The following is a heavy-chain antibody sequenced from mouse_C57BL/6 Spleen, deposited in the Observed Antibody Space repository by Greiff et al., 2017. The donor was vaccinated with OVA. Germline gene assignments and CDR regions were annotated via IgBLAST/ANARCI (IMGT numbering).Heavy chain of an antibody. CDR1: GYTFTSYW. D-gene: IGHD2-3*01. V-gene: IGHV1-7*01. Sequence: QVHVKQSGAELAKPGASVKLSCKASGYTFTSYWMHWVKQRPGQGLEWIGYINPSSGYTKYNQKFKDKATLTADKSSSTAYMQLSSLTYEDSAVYYCARSKDGYYGAMDYWGQGTSVTVSS. CDR2: INPSSGYT. J-gene: IGHJ4*01. CDR3: ARSKDGYYGAMDY.